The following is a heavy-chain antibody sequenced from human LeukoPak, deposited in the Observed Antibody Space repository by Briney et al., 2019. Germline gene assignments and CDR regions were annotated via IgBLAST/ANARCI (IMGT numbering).Heavy chain of an antibody. CDR2: SSGSGGST. J-gene: IGHJ4*02. V-gene: IGHV3-23*01. CDR3: AKHQRRYDSSGYPEDY. Sequence: GRSLRLSCAASRFSISSYAMSWVRQAPGKGLEWVSASSGSGGSTYYADSVKGRFTISRDNSKNTLYLQMNSLRAEDTAVYYCAKHQRRYDSSGYPEDYWGQGTLVTVSS. D-gene: IGHD6-19*01. CDR1: RFSISSYA.